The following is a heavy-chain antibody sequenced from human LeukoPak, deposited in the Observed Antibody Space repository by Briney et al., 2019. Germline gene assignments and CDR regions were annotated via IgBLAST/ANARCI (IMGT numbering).Heavy chain of an antibody. D-gene: IGHD5-24*01. CDR2: ISGSGGST. V-gene: IGHV3-23*01. CDR3: AKDPRVGSRVATPCH. CDR1: GFTFSSYA. Sequence: GGSLRLSCTASGFTFSSYAMSWVRQAPGKGLEWVSAISGSGGSTYYADSVKGRFTISRDNSKSTLFLQMNSLRAEDTAVYYCAKDPRVGSRVATPCHWGQGTLVTVSS. J-gene: IGHJ4*02.